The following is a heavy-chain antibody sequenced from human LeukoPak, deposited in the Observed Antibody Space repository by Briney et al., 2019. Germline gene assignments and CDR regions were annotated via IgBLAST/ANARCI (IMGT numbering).Heavy chain of an antibody. J-gene: IGHJ4*02. V-gene: IGHV3-23*01. CDR3: ATFPPRVSYFDS. Sequence: PGGSLRLSPVRSAYTSSRFATSCVRPAPGKGLEWVSRISDSGFHTYYADSVKGRFTISINNSRNTLYQQMDIMRAEDTAIDYCATFPPRVSYFDSWGRGALVTVSS. D-gene: IGHD2/OR15-2a*01. CDR2: ISDSGFHT. CDR1: AYTSSRFA.